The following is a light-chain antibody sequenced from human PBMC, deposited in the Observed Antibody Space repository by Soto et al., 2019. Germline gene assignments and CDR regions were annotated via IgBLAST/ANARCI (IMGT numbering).Light chain of an antibody. J-gene: IGKJ4*01. V-gene: IGKV1-39*01. Sequence: DIQMTQSPSSLSASVGDRVTITCRASQSISSYLNWYQQKPGKAPKLLIYAASSLQSGAPSRFSGSGSGTDFTLTISSLQPEDFATYYCQQSYSTPTFGGGTKVDI. CDR1: QSISSY. CDR2: AAS. CDR3: QQSYSTPT.